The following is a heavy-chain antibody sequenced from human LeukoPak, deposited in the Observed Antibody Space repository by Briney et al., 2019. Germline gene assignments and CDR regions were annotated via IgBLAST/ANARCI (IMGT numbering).Heavy chain of an antibody. Sequence: SETLSLICTVSGGSISSSSYYWGWIRQPLGKGLEWIGSIDYSGSIYYNPSLKSRVTISVDTSKNQFSLKLSSVTAADTAVYYCARVTIFGVARPNWFDPWGQGTLVTASS. D-gene: IGHD3-3*01. V-gene: IGHV4-39*07. CDR1: GGSISSSSYY. J-gene: IGHJ5*02. CDR2: IDYSGSI. CDR3: ARVTIFGVARPNWFDP.